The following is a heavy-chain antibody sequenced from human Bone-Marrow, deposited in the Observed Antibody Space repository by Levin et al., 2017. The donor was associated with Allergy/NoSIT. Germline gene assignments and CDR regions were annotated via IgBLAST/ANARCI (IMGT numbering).Heavy chain of an antibody. CDR1: GFPFHTSA. V-gene: IGHV3-23*01. CDR3: AKGSSGWFQETDS. J-gene: IGHJ4*02. CDR2: ISGDADMT. Sequence: GGSLRLSCTASGFPFHTSAMTWVRQAPGQGLGWVSSISGDADMTSYADSVKGRFTVSRDNSKNMLFLQMGNLRVEDTAVFYCAKGSSGWFQETDSWGQGTLVTVSS. D-gene: IGHD6-19*01.